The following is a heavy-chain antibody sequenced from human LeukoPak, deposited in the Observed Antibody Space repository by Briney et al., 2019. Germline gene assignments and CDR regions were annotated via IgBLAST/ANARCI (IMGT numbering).Heavy chain of an antibody. D-gene: IGHD6-19*01. V-gene: IGHV3-23*01. CDR1: GFTFSSYG. CDR2: ISGSGGST. CDR3: ARGYSSGWYPNYMDV. J-gene: IGHJ6*03. Sequence: PGGSLRLSCAASGFTFSSYGMSWVRQAPGKGLEWVSGISGSGGSTFYADSVKGRFTISRDNSKNTLYLHMNSLRAEDTALYYCARGYSSGWYPNYMDVWGKGTTVTVSS.